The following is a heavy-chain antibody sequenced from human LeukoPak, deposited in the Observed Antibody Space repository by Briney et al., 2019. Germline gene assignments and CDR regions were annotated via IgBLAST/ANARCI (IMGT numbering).Heavy chain of an antibody. CDR1: GYTFTSYG. Sequence: ASVKVSCKXSGYTFTSYGISWVRQAPGQGLEWMGWISAYNGNTNYAQKLQGRVTMTTDTSTSTAYMELRSLRSDDTAVYYCARVIRGYCSSTSCYTHWFNPWGQGTLVTVSS. V-gene: IGHV1-18*01. CDR3: ARVIRGYCSSTSCYTHWFNP. D-gene: IGHD2-2*02. J-gene: IGHJ5*02. CDR2: ISAYNGNT.